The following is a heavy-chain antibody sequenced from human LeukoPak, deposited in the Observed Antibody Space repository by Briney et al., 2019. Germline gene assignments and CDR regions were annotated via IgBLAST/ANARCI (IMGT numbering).Heavy chain of an antibody. CDR3: ARDRWELYLEGSLRY. Sequence: PSETLSLTCTVSGGSISSYYWSWIRQPPGKGLEWIGHIYYSGSTNYNPSLKSRVTISIDTSKNQFSLRLSSVTAADTAVYYCARDRWELYLEGSLRYWGQGTLVTVSS. V-gene: IGHV4-59*01. CDR2: IYYSGST. CDR1: GGSISSYY. D-gene: IGHD1-26*01. J-gene: IGHJ4*02.